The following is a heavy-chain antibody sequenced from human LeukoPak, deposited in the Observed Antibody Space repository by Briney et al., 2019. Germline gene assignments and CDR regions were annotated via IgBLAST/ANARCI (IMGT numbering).Heavy chain of an antibody. CDR1: GAYITSSSYY. J-gene: IGHJ4*02. CDR3: ASLRRYYDSNLIDY. D-gene: IGHD3-22*01. Sequence: PSETLSLTCNVSGAYITSSSYYWGWFRQPPGKGLEWIGSVHHNGGSHYYNPTLKSRVTISVDTSKNQFSLKLSSVTAADTAVYYCASLRRYYDSNLIDYWGQGTLVTVSS. V-gene: IGHV4-39*07. CDR2: VHHNGGSH.